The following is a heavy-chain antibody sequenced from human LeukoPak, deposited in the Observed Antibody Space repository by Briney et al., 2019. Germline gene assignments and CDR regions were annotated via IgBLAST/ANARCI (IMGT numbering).Heavy chain of an antibody. J-gene: IGHJ4*02. CDR2: ISGSGGST. CDR1: GFTFSSYG. CDR3: AKATDDYVWGSYRH. D-gene: IGHD3-16*02. Sequence: PGGSLRLSCAASGFTFSSYGMSWVRQAPGKGLEWVSAISGSGGSTYYADSVKGRFTISRDNSKNTLYLQMNSLRAEDTAVYYCAKATDDYVWGSYRHWGQGTLVTVSS. V-gene: IGHV3-23*01.